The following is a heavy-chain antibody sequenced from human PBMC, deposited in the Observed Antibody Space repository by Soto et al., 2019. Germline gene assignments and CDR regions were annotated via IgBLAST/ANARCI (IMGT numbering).Heavy chain of an antibody. CDR2: IDAAGTGK. D-gene: IGHD3-10*02. J-gene: IGHJ3*01. CDR1: EFTFSKYA. Sequence: EVQLLESGGGLVQPGGSLRLSCGASEFTFSKYAMTWVRQAPGKGLEWVSSIDAAGTGKWYADPVRGRFTVSGDNSKNTLYLQMSSLRADDTAVYYCTRDPNGDHVGAFEFWGQMAMVTVSS. CDR3: TRDPNGDHVGAFEF. V-gene: IGHV3-23*01.